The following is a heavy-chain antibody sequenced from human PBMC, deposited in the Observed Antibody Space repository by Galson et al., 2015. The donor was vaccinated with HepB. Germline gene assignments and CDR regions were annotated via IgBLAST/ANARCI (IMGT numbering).Heavy chain of an antibody. CDR2: IFYSGST. CDR1: GASVSSGPYY. Sequence: ETLSLTCTVSGASVSSGPYYWSRIRQPPGKGLEWIGYIFYSGSTNYNPSVKSRVTISMDTSNNQFSLKLNSVTAADTAVYYCARAPEEVELPKNFDHWGQGTLVTVSS. V-gene: IGHV4-61*01. D-gene: IGHD1-7*01. J-gene: IGHJ4*02. CDR3: ARAPEEVELPKNFDH.